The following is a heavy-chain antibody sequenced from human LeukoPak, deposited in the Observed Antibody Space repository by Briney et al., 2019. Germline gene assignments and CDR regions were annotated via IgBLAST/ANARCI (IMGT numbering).Heavy chain of an antibody. CDR1: GFTFDDYA. Sequence: GGSLRLSCAASGFTFDDYAMHWVRHAPGKGLEWVSGISWNSGSIGYADSVKGRFTISRDNAKNSLYLQMNSLRAEDTALYYCAKGLAYYYGSGSYYYFDYWGQGTLVTVSS. CDR3: AKGLAYYYGSGSYYYFDY. V-gene: IGHV3-9*01. D-gene: IGHD3-10*01. J-gene: IGHJ4*02. CDR2: ISWNSGSI.